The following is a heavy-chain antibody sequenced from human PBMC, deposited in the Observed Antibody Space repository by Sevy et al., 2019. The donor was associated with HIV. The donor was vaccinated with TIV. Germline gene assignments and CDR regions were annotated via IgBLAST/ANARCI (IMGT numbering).Heavy chain of an antibody. CDR1: GYTFTSYG. CDR2: ISAYNGNT. Sequence: ASVKVSCKASGYTFTSYGISWVRQAPGQGLEWMGWISAYNGNTNYAQKLQGRVTMTTDTSTSTAYMELRSLRSDDTGVYYCARAPDIVVGDWFDPWGQGTLVTVSS. V-gene: IGHV1-18*01. CDR3: ARAPDIVVGDWFDP. D-gene: IGHD5-12*01. J-gene: IGHJ5*02.